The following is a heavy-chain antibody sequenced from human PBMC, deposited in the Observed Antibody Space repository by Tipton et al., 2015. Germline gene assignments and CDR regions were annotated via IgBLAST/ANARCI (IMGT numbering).Heavy chain of an antibody. Sequence: SLRLSCAASGFTFSTYWMSWVRQTPGKGLEWVGQIKNDGSNKYYLDSMGGRFTISRDNAKNSLFLQMNTLRAEDTAVYYCARDVNGGYFDIWGQGTTVTVSP. J-gene: IGHJ3*02. CDR3: ARDVNGGYFDI. V-gene: IGHV3-7*01. CDR1: GFTFSTYW. D-gene: IGHD5-18*01. CDR2: IKNDGSNK.